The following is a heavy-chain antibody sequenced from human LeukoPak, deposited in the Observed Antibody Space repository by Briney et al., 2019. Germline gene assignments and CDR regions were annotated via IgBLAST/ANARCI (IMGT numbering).Heavy chain of an antibody. CDR3: ASGMAAAGTWSPDY. V-gene: IGHV3-74*01. CDR1: GFTFSSYW. CDR2: INSDGSST. Sequence: GGSLRLSCAASGFTFSSYWMHWVRQAPGKGLVWVSRINSDGSSTSYADSVKGRFTISRDNAKNTLYLQMNSLRAEDTAVYYCASGMAAAGTWSPDYWGQGTLVTVSS. J-gene: IGHJ4*02. D-gene: IGHD6-13*01.